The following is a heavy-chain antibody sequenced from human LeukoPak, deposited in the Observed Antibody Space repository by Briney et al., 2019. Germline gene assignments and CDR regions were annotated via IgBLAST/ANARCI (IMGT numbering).Heavy chain of an antibody. CDR1: DFTFSSYS. CDR3: AVAALRSGY. D-gene: IGHD6-19*01. CDR2: ISSGRSHT. Sequence: GGSLRLSCAASDFTFSSYSMNWVRQAPGKGLEWVSSISSGRSHTNYADSVKGRFTVSRDYAKNSLYLQMNSLRAEDTAVYYCAVAALRSGYWGQGTLVTVSS. J-gene: IGHJ4*02. V-gene: IGHV3-21*04.